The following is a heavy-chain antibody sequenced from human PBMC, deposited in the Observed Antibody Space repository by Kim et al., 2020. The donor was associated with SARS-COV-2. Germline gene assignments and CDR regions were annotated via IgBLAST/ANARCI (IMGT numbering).Heavy chain of an antibody. V-gene: IGHV4-39*07. Sequence: TPSLTSRVTISVDTSKNQFSLKLSSVTAADTAVYYCARGGTAMVRSYFDYWGQGTLVTVSS. D-gene: IGHD5-18*01. CDR3: ARGGTAMVRSYFDY. J-gene: IGHJ4*02.